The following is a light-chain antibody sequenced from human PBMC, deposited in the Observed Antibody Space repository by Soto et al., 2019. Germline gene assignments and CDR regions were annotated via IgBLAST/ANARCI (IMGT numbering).Light chain of an antibody. CDR1: QDISKF. J-gene: IGKJ5*01. CDR2: AAS. Sequence: DIQMTQSPSSLSASVGDRVTITCQASQDISKFLNWYQQKPGKVTKLLIYAASSLQSGVPSRFRGSGSGTEFTLTISSLQPEDFATYYCQSYNTDRPTFGQGTRLEAK. CDR3: QSYNTDRPT. V-gene: IGKV1-27*01.